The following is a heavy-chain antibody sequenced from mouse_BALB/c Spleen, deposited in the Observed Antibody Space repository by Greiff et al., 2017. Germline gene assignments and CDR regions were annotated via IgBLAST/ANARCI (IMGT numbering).Heavy chain of an antibody. CDR3: ARERDYGSSFYWYFDV. Sequence: EVKVVESGGGLVKPGGSLKLSCAASGFTFSDYYMYWVRQTPEKRLEWVATISDGGSYTYYPDSVKGRFTISRDNAKNKLYLQMSSLKSEDTAMYYCARERDYGSSFYWYFDVWGAGTTVTVSS. CDR2: ISDGGSYT. CDR1: GFTFSDYY. V-gene: IGHV5-4*02. D-gene: IGHD1-1*01. J-gene: IGHJ1*01.